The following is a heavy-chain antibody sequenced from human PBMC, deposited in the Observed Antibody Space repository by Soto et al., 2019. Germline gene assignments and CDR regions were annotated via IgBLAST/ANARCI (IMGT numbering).Heavy chain of an antibody. CDR2: IYYSGST. V-gene: IGHV4-59*08. D-gene: IGHD2-2*01. J-gene: IGHJ4*02. Sequence: PSETLSLTCSVSGDSITGYYWSWIRQPPGKGLEWIGYIYYSGSTNYYPSLKSRVTMSVDTSKNQFCLKLSSVTAADTAVYYCASLFGPEIPYFDYWDQGTLVTVSS. CDR3: ASLFGPEIPYFDY. CDR1: GDSITGYY.